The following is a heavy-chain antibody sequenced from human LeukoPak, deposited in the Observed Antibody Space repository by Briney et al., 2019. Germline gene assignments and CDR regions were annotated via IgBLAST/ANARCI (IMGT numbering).Heavy chain of an antibody. Sequence: ASVKVSCKASGYTFTSYAMHWVRQAPGQRLEWMGWINAGNGNTKYSQKFQGRVTITRDTSASTAYMELSSLRSDDTAVYYCARGRAVAGSVFDYWGQGTLVTVSS. CDR1: GYTFTSYA. CDR3: ARGRAVAGSVFDY. CDR2: INAGNGNT. V-gene: IGHV1-3*01. D-gene: IGHD6-19*01. J-gene: IGHJ4*02.